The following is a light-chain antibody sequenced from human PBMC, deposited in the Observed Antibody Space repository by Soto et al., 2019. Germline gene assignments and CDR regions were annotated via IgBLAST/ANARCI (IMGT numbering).Light chain of an antibody. CDR1: ERIYSAY. Sequence: EVVLTQSPGTLSLSRGERATLSFRASERIYSAYLGWYQQKPGQAPRLLIYGTSSRATGIPDRFSGSGSGTDFTLTISRLEPEDFAVYYCQQYGNSPITFGRGTRLEI. J-gene: IGKJ5*01. CDR3: QQYGNSPIT. V-gene: IGKV3-20*01. CDR2: GTS.